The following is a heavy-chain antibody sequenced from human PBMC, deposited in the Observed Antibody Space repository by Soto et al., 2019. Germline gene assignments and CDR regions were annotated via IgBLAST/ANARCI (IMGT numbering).Heavy chain of an antibody. CDR2: ISYDGSKK. J-gene: IGHJ6*02. CDR3: AKVFYPFEVATYGMDV. D-gene: IGHD3-9*01. V-gene: IGHV3-30*18. CDR1: GFTFSLYG. Sequence: GGSLRLSCSASGFTFSLYGMHWVRQTPGKGLEWVASISYDGSKKYYTDSVKGRFTISRDNSKNTLYLQVNSLRPEDTSVYYCAKVFYPFEVATYGMDVWGQGTTVTV.